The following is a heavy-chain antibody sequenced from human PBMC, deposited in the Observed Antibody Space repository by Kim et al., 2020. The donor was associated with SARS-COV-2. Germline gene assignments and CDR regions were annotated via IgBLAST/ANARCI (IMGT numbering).Heavy chain of an antibody. J-gene: IGHJ6*02. CDR3: TKDLYGSGSHLSGMDG. V-gene: IGHV3-9*01. D-gene: IGHD3-10*01. Sequence: ESAKGRFTISRDNARNLLFLQMNSLRVEDTALYYCTKDLYGSGSHLSGMDGWGQGTTVTVSS.